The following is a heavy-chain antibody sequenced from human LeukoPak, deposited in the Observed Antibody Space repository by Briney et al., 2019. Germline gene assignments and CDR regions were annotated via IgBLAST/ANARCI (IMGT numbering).Heavy chain of an antibody. D-gene: IGHD4-23*01. J-gene: IGHJ4*02. V-gene: IGHV3-23*01. CDR3: AKNIGGFDY. CDR1: GFSFSSYG. Sequence: PGGTLRLSCEASGFSFSSYGMSWVRQAPGEGLEWVSGFSASDGSRYYADSVKGRFTISRDNSKNTLYLQMNSRRAEDTAVYYCAKNIGGFDYWGQGTLVTVSS. CDR2: FSASDGSR.